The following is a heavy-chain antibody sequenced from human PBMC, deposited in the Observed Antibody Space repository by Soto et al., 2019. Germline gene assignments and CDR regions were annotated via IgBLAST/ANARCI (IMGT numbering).Heavy chain of an antibody. CDR2: ISPKSTYR. D-gene: IGHD2-15*01. J-gene: IGHJ4*02. V-gene: IGHV3-11*06. CDR3: TKDTFGGRDS. CDR1: GFPFSDYY. Sequence: GGSLRLSCATSGFPFSDYYMSWIRQAPGKGLEWLSHISPKSTYRNYADSVKGRFTISRDNAKNTLYLQMNSLTAEDTAVYYCTKDTFGGRDSWGQGTLVTVSS.